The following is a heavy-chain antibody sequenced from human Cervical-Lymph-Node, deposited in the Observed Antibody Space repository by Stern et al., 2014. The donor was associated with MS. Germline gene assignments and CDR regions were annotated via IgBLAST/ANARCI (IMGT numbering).Heavy chain of an antibody. CDR3: ARGGALDY. D-gene: IGHD3-16*01. V-gene: IGHV3-30*04. J-gene: IGHJ4*02. CDR1: GFTFNHYA. CDR2: LSYDGKKA. Sequence: VKLVESGGGVVQPGRSLRLSCAASGFTFNHYAMHWVRQAPGKGLEWVAILSYDGKKASYSDSVKGRFNVSRDNSKNTLFLQMSGLTSGDTGVYYCARGGALDYWGQGALVTVSS.